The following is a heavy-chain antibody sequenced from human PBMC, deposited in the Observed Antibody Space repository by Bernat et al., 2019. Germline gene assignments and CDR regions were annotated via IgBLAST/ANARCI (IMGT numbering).Heavy chain of an antibody. V-gene: IGHV4-38-2*01. Sequence: QVQLQESGPGLVKPSETLSLTCAVSGYSISSGYYWGWIRQPPGKGLEWIGSIYHSGSTYYNPSLKSRVTISVDTSKNQFSLKLSSVTAADTAVYYCARAGYDCWSGYYGAGGGYCDYWGQGTLVTVSS. J-gene: IGHJ4*02. D-gene: IGHD3-3*01. CDR3: ARAGYDCWSGYYGAGGGYCDY. CDR1: GYSISSGYY. CDR2: IYHSGST.